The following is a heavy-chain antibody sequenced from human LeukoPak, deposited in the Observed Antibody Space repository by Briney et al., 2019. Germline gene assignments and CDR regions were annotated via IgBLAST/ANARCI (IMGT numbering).Heavy chain of an antibody. CDR1: GYTFTSYG. CDR3: ARVSPVYCSSTSCYTD. D-gene: IGHD2-2*01. Sequence: ASVKVSCKASGYTFTSYGISWVRQAPGQGLEWMGWISAYNGNTNYAQKLQGRVTMTTDTSTSTAYMELRSLRSDDTAVYYCARVSPVYCSSTSCYTDWGQGTLVTVST. CDR2: ISAYNGNT. J-gene: IGHJ4*02. V-gene: IGHV1-18*01.